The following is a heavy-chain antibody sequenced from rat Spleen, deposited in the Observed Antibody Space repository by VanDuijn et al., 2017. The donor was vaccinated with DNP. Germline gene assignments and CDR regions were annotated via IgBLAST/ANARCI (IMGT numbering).Heavy chain of an antibody. J-gene: IGHJ2*01. CDR1: GFTFNAYW. D-gene: IGHD1-4*01. CDR3: ARHVLPLRVWDY. V-gene: IGHV5-31*01. Sequence: EVHLVESGGDLVQPGRSLKLYCVTSGFTFNAYWMAWIRQVPGQGLEWVASITPGGGSTYYPDSVKGRFTISRDIAKNTLYLQVNSLRSEDTATYYCARHVLPLRVWDYWGQGVMVTVSS. CDR2: ITPGGGST.